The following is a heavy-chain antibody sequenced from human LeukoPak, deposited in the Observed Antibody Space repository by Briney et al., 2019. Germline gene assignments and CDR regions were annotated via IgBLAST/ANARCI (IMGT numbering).Heavy chain of an antibody. V-gene: IGHV3-48*01. J-gene: IGHJ4*02. Sequence: GGSLRLSCAASGFTFSSYSMNWVRQAPGKGLEWVSYISSRSSTIYYADSVKGRFTISRDNAKNSLYLQMNSLRAEDTAVYYCARDLYYYGSGSNHDYWGQGTLVPVSS. CDR3: ARDLYYYGSGSNHDY. D-gene: IGHD3-10*01. CDR2: ISSRSSTI. CDR1: GFTFSSYS.